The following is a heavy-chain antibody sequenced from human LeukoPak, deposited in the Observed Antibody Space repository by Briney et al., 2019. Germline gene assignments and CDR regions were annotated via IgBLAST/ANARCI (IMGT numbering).Heavy chain of an antibody. V-gene: IGHV2-5*01. D-gene: IGHD2-2*02. CDR1: GFSLSTSGVG. J-gene: IGHJ3*02. Sequence: SGPTLVNPTQTLTLTRTFSGFSLSTSGVGVGWIRQPPGKALEWLALIYWNDDKRYSPSLKSRLTITKDTSKNQVVLTMTNMDPVDTATYYCAQASCSSTSCYTPVGFDIWGQGTMVTVSS. CDR2: IYWNDDK. CDR3: AQASCSSTSCYTPVGFDI.